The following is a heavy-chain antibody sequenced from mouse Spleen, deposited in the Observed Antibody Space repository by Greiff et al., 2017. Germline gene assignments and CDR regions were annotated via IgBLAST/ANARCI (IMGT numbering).Heavy chain of an antibody. CDR3: ARGYYGSNAMDY. J-gene: IGHJ4*01. CDR1: GFTFSDYG. D-gene: IGHD1-1*01. Sequence: ELKVVESGGGLVKPGGSLKLSCAASGFTFSDYGMHWVRQAPEKGLEWVAYISSGSSTIYYADTVKGRFTISRDNAKNTLFLQMTSLRSEDTAMYYCARGYYGSNAMDYWGQGTSVTVSS. V-gene: IGHV5-17*01. CDR2: ISSGSSTI.